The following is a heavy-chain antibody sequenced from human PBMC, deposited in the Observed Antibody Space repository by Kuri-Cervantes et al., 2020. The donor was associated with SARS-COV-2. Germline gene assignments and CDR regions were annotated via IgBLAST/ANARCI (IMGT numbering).Heavy chain of an antibody. CDR1: GVSLSNHY. V-gene: IGHV4-34*01. J-gene: IGHJ6*03. Sequence: GSLRLSCAVYGVSLSNHYWSWIRQSPGKGLEWIGEIHHSGTTNYNPSLKSRVTISLDTSKNQFSLKLSSVTAADTAVYYCARSGDFWSGYYYMDVWGKGTTVTVSS. CDR2: IHHSGTT. CDR3: ARSGDFWSGYYYMDV. D-gene: IGHD3-3*01.